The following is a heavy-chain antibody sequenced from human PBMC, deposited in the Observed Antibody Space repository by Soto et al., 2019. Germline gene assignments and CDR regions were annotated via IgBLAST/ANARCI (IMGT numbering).Heavy chain of an antibody. CDR3: ARGLVGATESWFDP. J-gene: IGHJ5*02. D-gene: IGHD1-26*01. V-gene: IGHV4-30-4*01. CDR1: GGSISSGDYY. Sequence: SETLYLTCTVSGGSISSGDYYWSWIRQPPGKGLEWIGYIYYSGSTYYNPSLKSRVTISVDTSKNQFSLKLSSVTAADTAVYYCARGLVGATESWFDPWGQGTLVTVSS. CDR2: IYYSGST.